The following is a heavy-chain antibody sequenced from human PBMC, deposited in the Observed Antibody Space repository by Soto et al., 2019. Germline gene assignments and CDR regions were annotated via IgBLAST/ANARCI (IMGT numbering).Heavy chain of an antibody. Sequence: SETLSLTCTVSGGSISSYYWSWIRQPPGKGLEWIGYIYYSGSTNYNPSLKSRVTISVDTSKNQFSLKLSSVTAADTAVYYCAREGSITGTTGGPLWGQGTLVTVSS. CDR3: AREGSITGTTGGPL. CDR1: GGSISSYY. J-gene: IGHJ4*02. D-gene: IGHD1-7*01. V-gene: IGHV4-59*01. CDR2: IYYSGST.